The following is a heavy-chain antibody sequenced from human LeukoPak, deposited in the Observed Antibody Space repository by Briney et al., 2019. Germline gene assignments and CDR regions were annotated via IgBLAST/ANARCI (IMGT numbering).Heavy chain of an antibody. CDR1: GGSISSYY. Sequence: KASETLSLTCTVSGGSISSYYWSWIRQPPGKGLEWIGYIFYSGSTNYNPSLKSRVTISVDTSKNQFSLKLSSVTAADTAVYYCARQYYDYVWGTHPYYFDYWGQGTLVTVSS. CDR2: IFYSGST. D-gene: IGHD3-16*01. CDR3: ARQYYDYVWGTHPYYFDY. V-gene: IGHV4-59*12. J-gene: IGHJ4*02.